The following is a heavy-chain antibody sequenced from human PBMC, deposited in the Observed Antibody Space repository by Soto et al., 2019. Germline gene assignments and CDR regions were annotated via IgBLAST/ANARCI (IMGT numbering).Heavy chain of an antibody. V-gene: IGHV3-23*01. CDR2: ISGSGGST. D-gene: IGHD3-3*01. CDR3: AKDNSIFGVVNPPSDYYYGMDV. J-gene: IGHJ6*02. CDR1: GFTFSSYA. Sequence: GGSLRLSCAASGFTFSSYAMNWVRQAPGKGLEWVSAISGSGGSTYYADSVKGHFTISRDNSKNTLYLHMDSLRAEDTAVYYCAKDNSIFGVVNPPSDYYYGMDVWGQGTTVTVSS.